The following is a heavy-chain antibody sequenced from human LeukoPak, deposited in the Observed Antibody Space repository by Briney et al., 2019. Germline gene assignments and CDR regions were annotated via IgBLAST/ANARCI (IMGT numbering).Heavy chain of an antibody. D-gene: IGHD6-13*01. CDR2: ISGSGGST. J-gene: IGHJ5*02. CDR1: GLTFSSYA. V-gene: IGHV3-23*01. Sequence: PGGSLRLSCAASGLTFSSYAMSWVRQAPGKGLEWVSAISGSGGSTYYADSVKGRFTISRDNSKNTLYLQMNSLRAEDTAVYYCAKLTTYRIAAAGTGFDPWGQGTLVTVSS. CDR3: AKLTTYRIAAAGTGFDP.